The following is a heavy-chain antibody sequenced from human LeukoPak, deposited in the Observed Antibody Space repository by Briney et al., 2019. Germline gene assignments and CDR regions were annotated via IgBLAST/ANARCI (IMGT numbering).Heavy chain of an antibody. J-gene: IGHJ4*02. CDR1: GGTFISYA. CDR2: IIPILGIA. Sequence: SVKVSCKASGGTFISYAISWVRQAPGQGLEWMGRIIPILGIANYAQKFQGRVTITADKSTSTAYMELSSLRSEDTAVYYCARDTHYDSSGYHFDYWGQGTLVTVSS. CDR3: ARDTHYDSSGYHFDY. D-gene: IGHD3-22*01. V-gene: IGHV1-69*04.